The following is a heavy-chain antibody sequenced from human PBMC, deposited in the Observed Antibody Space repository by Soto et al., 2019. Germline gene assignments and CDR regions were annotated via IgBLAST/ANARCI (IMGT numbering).Heavy chain of an antibody. CDR3: ARDDSGWESAFDV. J-gene: IGHJ3*01. CDR2: IYHSGSI. D-gene: IGHD3-10*01. CDR1: NASISSRKW. V-gene: IGHV4-4*02. Sequence: PSETLSLTCTLSNASISSRKWLTWVRQPPGKGLEWIGEIYHSGSINHNPSLKSRVTMSVDKSNNQFSLKMTSVTAADTAVYYCARDDSGWESAFDVWGQGTMVTVSS.